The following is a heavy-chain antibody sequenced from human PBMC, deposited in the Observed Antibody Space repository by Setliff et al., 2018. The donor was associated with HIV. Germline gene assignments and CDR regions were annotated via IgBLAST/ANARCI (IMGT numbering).Heavy chain of an antibody. CDR3: ARAGSGWPFDF. J-gene: IGHJ4*02. CDR1: GYTFTNYA. CDR2: INGGNGNT. D-gene: IGHD6-19*01. Sequence: ASVKVSCKTSGYTFTNYAMHWVRQAPGQSLEWMGWINGGNGNTKYSEKFKGRVTITRDIFASTASMELSGLRSEDTAVYYCARAGSGWPFDFWGQGTLVTVSS. V-gene: IGHV1-3*01.